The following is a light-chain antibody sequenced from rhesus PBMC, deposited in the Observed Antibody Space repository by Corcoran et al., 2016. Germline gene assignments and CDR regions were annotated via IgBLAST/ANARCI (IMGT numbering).Light chain of an antibody. CDR3: QQYNNWNT. CDR1: QRGSSY. V-gene: IGKV3S9*01. CDR2: GAY. J-gene: IGKJ4*01. Sequence: EIVMTQSPATLSLSPGERATLSCRASQRGSSYVAWYQQKPEQAPRPLIYGAYSRATGIPDMFSGSGSGTDFTLIISRLGPEDVGVYSCQQYNNWNTFGGGTKVEIK.